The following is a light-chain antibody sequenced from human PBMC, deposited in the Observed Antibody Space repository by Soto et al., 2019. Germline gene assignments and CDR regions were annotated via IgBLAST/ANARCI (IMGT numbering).Light chain of an antibody. J-gene: IGKJ5*01. CDR3: QQYGNSPST. CDR1: QSVSNNY. CDR2: GAS. Sequence: ETVLTQSPGTLSLSPGERATLSCRASQSVSNNYLAWYLQKPGQAPRLLIYGASSRATGIPDRFSGSGSGTDFTLTITRLEPEDFAVYYCQQYGNSPSTFDQGTRLE. V-gene: IGKV3-20*01.